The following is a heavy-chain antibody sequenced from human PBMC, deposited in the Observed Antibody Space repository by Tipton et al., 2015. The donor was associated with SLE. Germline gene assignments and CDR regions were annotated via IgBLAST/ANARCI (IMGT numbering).Heavy chain of an antibody. V-gene: IGHV4-59*01. D-gene: IGHD3-16*01. Sequence: TLSLTCTVSGGSTDTYYWTWIRQPPGGGLEWIGNVYYPGSTSYNPSLKSRVTMSLDSAKNQFSLRLTSVTAADTAVYYCARAPLRLGDSDWNYYMDVWGNGTTVTVSS. CDR2: VYYPGST. CDR3: ARAPLRLGDSDWNYYMDV. J-gene: IGHJ6*03. CDR1: GGSTDTYY.